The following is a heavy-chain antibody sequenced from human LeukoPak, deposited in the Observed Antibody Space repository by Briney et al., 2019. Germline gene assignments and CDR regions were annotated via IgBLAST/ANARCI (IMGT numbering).Heavy chain of an antibody. Sequence: GGSLRLSCAASGFTFSSYALNWVRRAPGKGLEWVSGISAGGGTTYFADSVKGRFTISRDNSKSTLYLQMNSLRAEDTAVYFCAKDRHGDYSFDFWGQGTLVTVSS. J-gene: IGHJ4*02. CDR1: GFTFSSYA. CDR2: ISAGGGTT. D-gene: IGHD4-17*01. CDR3: AKDRHGDYSFDF. V-gene: IGHV3-23*01.